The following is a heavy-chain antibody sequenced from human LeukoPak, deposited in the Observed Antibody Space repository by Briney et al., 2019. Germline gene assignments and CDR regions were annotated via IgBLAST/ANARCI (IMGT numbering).Heavy chain of an antibody. CDR3: ARLSYCSSTSCYKHYYYYMDV. J-gene: IGHJ6*03. CDR1: GGSISSSSYY. D-gene: IGHD2-2*02. CDR2: IYYSGST. Sequence: SETLSLTCTVSGGSISSSSYYWGWIRQPPGKGLEWIGSIYYSGSTYYNPSLKSRVTISVDTSKNQFSLKLSSVTAADTAVYYCARLSYCSSTSCYKHYYYYMDVWGKGTTVTVSS. V-gene: IGHV4-39*01.